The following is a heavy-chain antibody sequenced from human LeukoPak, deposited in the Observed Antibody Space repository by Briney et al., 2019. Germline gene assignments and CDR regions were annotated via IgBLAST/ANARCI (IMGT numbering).Heavy chain of an antibody. CDR1: GGSISSSSAY. CDR2: IYYSKNT. Sequence: SETLSLTCTVSGGSISSSSAYWGWIRQPPGKGLEWIGGIYYSKNTYYNPSLKSRVTISADTSKNQFSLTLGSVSATDTAVYYCVSPRGFSYGYFDYWGQGTLVTVSS. J-gene: IGHJ4*02. D-gene: IGHD5-18*01. CDR3: VSPRGFSYGYFDY. V-gene: IGHV4-39*01.